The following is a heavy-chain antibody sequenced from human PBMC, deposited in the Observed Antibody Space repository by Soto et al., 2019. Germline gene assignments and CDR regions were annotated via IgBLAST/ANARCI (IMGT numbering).Heavy chain of an antibody. CDR3: AIDPTR. Sequence: QVQLQESGPGLVKPSQTLSLTCTVSGGSISSGGYYWCWIRQHPGKGLGWICYIYNSGSTYYNPSLKSRVTIAADTSKHRFTLKLSSVTAADTAVYYCAIDPTRWGQGTLVTVSS. CDR2: IYNSGST. J-gene: IGHJ4*02. V-gene: IGHV4-31*03. CDR1: GGSISSGGYY.